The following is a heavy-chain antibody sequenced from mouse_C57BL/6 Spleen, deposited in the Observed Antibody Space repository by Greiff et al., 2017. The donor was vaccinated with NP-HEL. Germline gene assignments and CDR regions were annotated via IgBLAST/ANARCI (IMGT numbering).Heavy chain of an antibody. CDR3: ARIKGFAY. D-gene: IGHD1-3*01. CDR1: GYTFTGYT. J-gene: IGHJ3*01. Sequence: QVQLQQSGAELARPGASVKMSCKASGYTFTGYTMHWVNQRHGQGLEWIGYINPSSGYTKYNQKFKDKATLTADKSSSTAYMQLGSLTSEDSAVYYCARIKGFAYWGQGTLVTVSA. V-gene: IGHV1-4*01. CDR2: INPSSGYT.